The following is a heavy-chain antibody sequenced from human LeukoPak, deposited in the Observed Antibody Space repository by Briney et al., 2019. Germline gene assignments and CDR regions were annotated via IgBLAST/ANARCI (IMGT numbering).Heavy chain of an antibody. V-gene: IGHV3-21*01. CDR1: GFTFSSYS. CDR2: ISSSSSYI. Sequence: GGSLRLSCAASGFTFSSYSMNWVRQAPGKGLEWVSSISSSSSYIYYADSVKGRFTISRDNAKNSLYLQMNSLRAEDTAVYYCAREEGDSSGYFYFDYWGQGTLATVSS. CDR3: AREEGDSSGYFYFDY. J-gene: IGHJ4*02. D-gene: IGHD3-22*01.